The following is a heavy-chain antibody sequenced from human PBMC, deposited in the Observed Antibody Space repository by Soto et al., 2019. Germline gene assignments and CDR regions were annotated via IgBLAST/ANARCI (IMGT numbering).Heavy chain of an antibody. CDR2: IYYSGST. CDR1: GGSISSGGYY. CDR3: ARVGPRSGYDPSFDY. J-gene: IGHJ4*02. V-gene: IGHV4-31*03. D-gene: IGHD5-12*01. Sequence: ASETLSLTCTVSGGSISSGGYYWSWIRQHPGKGLEWIGYIYYSGSTYYNPSLKSRVTISVDTSKNQFSLKLSSVTAADTAVYYCARVGPRSGYDPSFDYWGQGTLLTVSS.